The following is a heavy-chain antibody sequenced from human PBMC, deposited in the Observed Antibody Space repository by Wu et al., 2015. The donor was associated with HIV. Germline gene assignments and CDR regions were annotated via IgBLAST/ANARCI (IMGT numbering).Heavy chain of an antibody. V-gene: IGHV1-2*02. J-gene: IGHJ6*02. CDR3: AINTDSVATSLYSLGV. D-gene: IGHD5-12*01. Sequence: QVQLVQSGAEVKKPGASVKVSCQASGYTFTDYFLHWVRQAPGQGPEWMGWVNPNXGDANYAQKYQDRVTMTTDTSIRTAYMELSRLKSEDTAVYYCAINTDSVATSLYSLGVWGQGTVVTVSS. CDR2: VNPNXGDA. CDR1: GYTFTDYF.